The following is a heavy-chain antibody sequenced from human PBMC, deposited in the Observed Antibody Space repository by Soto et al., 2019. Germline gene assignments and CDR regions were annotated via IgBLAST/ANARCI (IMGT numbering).Heavy chain of an antibody. V-gene: IGHV5-10-1*01. J-gene: IGHJ4*01. CDR3: ARLPIAAAVDY. CDR1: RYSLTNYW. D-gene: IGHD6-13*01. CDR2: IDPTDSYT. Sequence: GEALKSSGKACRYSLTNYWISWVRQRPGKGLEWMGRIDPTDSYTHYSPSFQGHVTISADKSVSTAYLQWSSLKAPASAMYYCARLPIAAAVDYWGHGTLVTVSS.